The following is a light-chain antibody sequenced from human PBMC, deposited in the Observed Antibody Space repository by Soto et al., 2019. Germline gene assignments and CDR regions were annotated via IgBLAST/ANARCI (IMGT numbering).Light chain of an antibody. CDR2: KAS. CDR3: QQYNSYPWT. CDR1: QSISSW. V-gene: IGKV1-5*03. Sequence: DIQMTQSPSTLSASVGDRVTITCRASQSISSWLAWYQQKPGKAPKLLIYKASSLESGVPSRFSASGSGTEFTLTISSLQPDDFATYYCQQYNSYPWTFGQGTTVEIK. J-gene: IGKJ1*01.